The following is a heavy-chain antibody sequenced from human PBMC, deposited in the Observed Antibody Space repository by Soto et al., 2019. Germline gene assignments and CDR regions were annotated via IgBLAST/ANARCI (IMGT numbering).Heavy chain of an antibody. D-gene: IGHD5-12*01. J-gene: IGHJ4*02. Sequence: AETRSLTCAVYGGSFSGYYWSWIRQRPGQGLEWIGEINQGGSTNYNPSLKRRVTISVYTSKNQFSLKVSSVTAADTAVYYCASNSGYSGYYYEANFDGWGQGSLVTVSS. CDR1: GGSFSGYY. V-gene: IGHV4-34*01. CDR3: ASNSGYSGYYYEANFDG. CDR2: INQGGST.